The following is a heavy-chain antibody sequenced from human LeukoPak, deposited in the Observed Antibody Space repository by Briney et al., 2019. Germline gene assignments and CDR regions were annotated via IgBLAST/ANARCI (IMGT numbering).Heavy chain of an antibody. Sequence: GGSLRLSCAASGFTFSSYEMNWVRQAPGKGLEWVSYISSSGSTIYYADSVKGRFTISRDNAKNSLYLQMNSLRAEDTAVYYCAKDRYYDSSGYSPFDYWGQGTLVTVSS. CDR3: AKDRYYDSSGYSPFDY. V-gene: IGHV3-48*03. CDR2: ISSSGSTI. D-gene: IGHD3-22*01. J-gene: IGHJ4*02. CDR1: GFTFSSYE.